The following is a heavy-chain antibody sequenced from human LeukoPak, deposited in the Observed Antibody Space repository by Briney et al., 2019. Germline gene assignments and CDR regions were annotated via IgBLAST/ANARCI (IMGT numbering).Heavy chain of an antibody. J-gene: IGHJ6*02. D-gene: IGHD3-10*01. CDR2: INTYNGNT. V-gene: IGHV1-18*01. CDR3: SRDAPGLDYYYGLDV. Sequence: ASVKVSCKASGYTFTSYGISWVRQAPGQGLEWMGWINTYNGNTHYAQKLQGRVTMTTDTATSKAYMELRSRRSDDEAADYCSRDAPGLDYYYGLDVWGQGTAVTVSS. CDR1: GYTFTSYG.